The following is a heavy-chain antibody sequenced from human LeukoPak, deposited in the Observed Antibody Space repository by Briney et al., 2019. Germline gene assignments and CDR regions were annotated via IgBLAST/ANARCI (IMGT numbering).Heavy chain of an antibody. J-gene: IGHJ4*02. CDR3: ARGGDYSNFFDY. CDR2: IYYSGST. Sequence: SETLSLTCTVSGGSISSYYWSWIRQPPGKGLEWIGYIYYSGSTNYNPSLKSRVTISVDTSKNQFSLELSSVTAADTAVYYCARGGDYSNFFDYWGQGTLVTVSS. D-gene: IGHD4-11*01. V-gene: IGHV4-59*01. CDR1: GGSISSYY.